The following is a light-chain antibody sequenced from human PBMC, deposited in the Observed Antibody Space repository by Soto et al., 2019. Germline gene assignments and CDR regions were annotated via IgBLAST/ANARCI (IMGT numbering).Light chain of an antibody. CDR3: QQRSNWPIT. V-gene: IGKV3-11*01. Sequence: EIVLTQSPATLSLSPGERATLACRASQSVSSYLAWYQQKPGQAPRFLIYDASNRATGIPARFSGSGAGTDFTLTISRLEPEDFAVYYCQQRSNWPITFGQGTRLEIK. J-gene: IGKJ5*01. CDR2: DAS. CDR1: QSVSSY.